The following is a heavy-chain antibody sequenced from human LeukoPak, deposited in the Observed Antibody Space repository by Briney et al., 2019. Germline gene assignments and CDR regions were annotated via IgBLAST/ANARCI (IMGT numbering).Heavy chain of an antibody. CDR3: ARHSDVVGAI. CDR2: IYPRDSDT. Sequence: GESLKISCEASGYTFTHQWIGWVRQMPGTGLEWVGIIYPRDSDTIYSPSFQGHVTISADTSINTAYLEWRSLEASDTSMYYCARHSDVVGAIWGQGTQVTVSS. CDR1: GYTFTHQW. V-gene: IGHV5-51*01. J-gene: IGHJ4*02. D-gene: IGHD3-16*01.